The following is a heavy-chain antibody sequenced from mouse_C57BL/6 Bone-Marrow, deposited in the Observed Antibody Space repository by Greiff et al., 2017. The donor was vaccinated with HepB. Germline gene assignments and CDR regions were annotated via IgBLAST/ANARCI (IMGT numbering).Heavy chain of an antibody. J-gene: IGHJ3*01. CDR3: ARGNYGSGWFSY. D-gene: IGHD2-2*01. CDR1: GYTFTSYW. CDR2: IHPNSGST. Sequence: VQLQQPGAELVKPGASVKLSCKASGYTFTSYWMHWVKQRPGQGLEWIGMIHPNSGSTNYNEKFKSKATLTVDKSSSTAYMQLSSLTSEDSAVYYCARGNYGSGWFSYWGQGTVVTVSA. V-gene: IGHV1-64*01.